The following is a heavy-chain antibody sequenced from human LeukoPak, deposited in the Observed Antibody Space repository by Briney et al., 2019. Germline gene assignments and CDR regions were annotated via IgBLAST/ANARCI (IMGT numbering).Heavy chain of an antibody. J-gene: IGHJ4*02. CDR1: GFTFSDYY. D-gene: IGHD4-23*01. V-gene: IGHV3-11*06. CDR3: ARDPTRYASTTVVASNFDY. CDR2: ISSSSTST. Sequence: GGSLRLSCAASGFTFSDYYMSWIRQAPGKGLEWVSYISSSSTSTNYADSVKGRFNISRDNAKNSLYLQMNSLRDEDTAVYYCARDPTRYASTTVVASNFDYWGQGTLVTVSS.